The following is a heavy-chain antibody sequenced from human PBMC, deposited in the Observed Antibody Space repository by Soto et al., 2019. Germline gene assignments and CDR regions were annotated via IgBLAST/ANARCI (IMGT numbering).Heavy chain of an antibody. V-gene: IGHV3-74*01. CDR2: IDHDGPT. CDR1: GFIFSNYW. Sequence: EVQLVESGGGLVQPGGSLRLSCAGSGFIFSNYWMHWVRKAPGKGLEWVSRIDHDGPTDYADSVRGRFTISRDNAENTLYLQMHSLRPEDTAVYYCVRDSHGDYWGQGTLVTVSS. CDR3: VRDSHGDY. J-gene: IGHJ4*02.